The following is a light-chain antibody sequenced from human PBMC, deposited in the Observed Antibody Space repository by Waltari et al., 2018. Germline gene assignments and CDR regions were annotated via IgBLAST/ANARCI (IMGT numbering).Light chain of an antibody. J-gene: IGLJ2*01. CDR1: NIGTKS. Sequence: SYILTQVPSVSVAPGQTARISCGGTNIGTKSVHWYQRKTGQAPVLVVYDYRDRPSGIPERFSGSNSGNTATLIISRAEAGDEADYYCQVWDNGSDPLPVFGGGTTLTVL. CDR3: QVWDNGSDPLPV. V-gene: IGLV3-21*02. CDR2: DYR.